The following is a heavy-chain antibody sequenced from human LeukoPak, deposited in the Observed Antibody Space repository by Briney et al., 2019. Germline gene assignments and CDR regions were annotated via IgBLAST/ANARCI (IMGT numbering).Heavy chain of an antibody. J-gene: IGHJ4*02. D-gene: IGHD3-10*01. CDR2: INPNSGGT. CDR1: GYTFTGYY. Sequence: AASVTVSCKASGYTFTGYYMHWVRQAPGQGLEWMGWINPNSGGTNYAQKFQGRVTMTRDTSISTAYMELSRLRSDDTAVYYCARDSRVYYGLGIPFDYWGQGTVVTVSS. V-gene: IGHV1-2*02. CDR3: ARDSRVYYGLGIPFDY.